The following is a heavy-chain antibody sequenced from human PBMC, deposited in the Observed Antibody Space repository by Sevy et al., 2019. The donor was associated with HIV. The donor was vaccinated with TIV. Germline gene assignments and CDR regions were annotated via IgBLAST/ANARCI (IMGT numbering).Heavy chain of an antibody. J-gene: IGHJ4*02. CDR1: GFTFSKYS. D-gene: IGHD2-8*01. V-gene: IGHV3-23*01. Sequence: GSLRLSCAASGFTFSKYSMSWVRQPPGKGLEWVSTLSFGCGEINYADSVKGRFTIPRDNSKDSVYLQMNNLRPEDTAVYYCAREGCTKPHDYWGQGTLVTVSS. CDR3: AREGCTKPHDY. CDR2: LSFGCGEI.